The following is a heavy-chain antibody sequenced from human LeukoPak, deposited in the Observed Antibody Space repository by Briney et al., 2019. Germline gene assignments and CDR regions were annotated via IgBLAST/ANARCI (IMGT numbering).Heavy chain of an antibody. J-gene: IGHJ5*02. CDR2: INPSGGST. D-gene: IGHD7-27*01. V-gene: IGHV1-46*01. CDR1: GYTFTSYA. CDR3: ARALGTGGFDP. Sequence: EASVKVSCKASGYTFTSYAMNWVRQAPGQGLEWMGIINPSGGSTSYAQKFQGRVTMTRDTSTRTVYMELSSLRSEDTAVYYCARALGTGGFDPWGQGTLVSVSS.